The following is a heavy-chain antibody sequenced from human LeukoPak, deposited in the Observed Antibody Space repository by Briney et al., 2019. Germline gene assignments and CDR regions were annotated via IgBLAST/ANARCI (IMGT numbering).Heavy chain of an antibody. Sequence: PGGSLRLSCAASGFTFSSYSMNWVRQAPGKGLEWVSYISSSSSTIYYADSVKGRFTISRDNTKNSLYLQMNSLRAEDTAVYYCARVSVAGIEYFRHWGQGTLVTVSS. CDR1: GFTFSSYS. V-gene: IGHV3-48*04. CDR3: ARVSVAGIEYFRH. CDR2: ISSSSSTI. D-gene: IGHD6-19*01. J-gene: IGHJ1*01.